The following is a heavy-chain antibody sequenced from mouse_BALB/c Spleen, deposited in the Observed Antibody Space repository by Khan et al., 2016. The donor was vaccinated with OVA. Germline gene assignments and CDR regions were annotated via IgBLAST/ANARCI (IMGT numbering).Heavy chain of an antibody. CDR3: ARRGLRWDIDY. CDR2: INPSTGYT. Sequence: VQLQESGAELAKPGASVKMSCKASGYTFINYWILWIKQRPGQGLEWIGYINPSTGYTEYNQNFKDKATLTADISSSTAYMQLSSLTSEDAAVYYCARRGLRWDIDYWGKGTTRTVSS. V-gene: IGHV1-7*01. CDR1: GYTFINYW. J-gene: IGHJ2*01. D-gene: IGHD1-1*01.